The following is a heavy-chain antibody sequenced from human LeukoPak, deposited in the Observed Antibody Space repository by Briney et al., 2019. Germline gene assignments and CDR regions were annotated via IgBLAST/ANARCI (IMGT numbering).Heavy chain of an antibody. D-gene: IGHD1-26*01. J-gene: IGHJ5*02. CDR1: GFTLSSYG. Sequence: GGSLRLSCAASGFTLSSYGMHWVRQAPGKGLEWVAFIRYDGSNKYYADSVKGRFTISRDNSKNTLYLQMNSLRAEDTAVYYCAKDERSGSYPGWFDPWGQGTLVTVSS. V-gene: IGHV3-30*02. CDR2: IRYDGSNK. CDR3: AKDERSGSYPGWFDP.